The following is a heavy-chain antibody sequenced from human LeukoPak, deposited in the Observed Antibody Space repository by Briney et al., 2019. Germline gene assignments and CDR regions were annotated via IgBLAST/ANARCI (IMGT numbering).Heavy chain of an antibody. J-gene: IGHJ6*02. D-gene: IGHD3-10*01. V-gene: IGHV3-23*01. CDR2: ISGSGGST. CDR3: ARDHGITRVGGPEEFYDKYYGMDV. CDR1: GFTFSSYA. Sequence: GGSLRLSCAASGFTFSSYAMSWVRQAPGKGLEWVSAISGSGGSTYYADSVKGRITISRDNSKNTLYLQMNSLRAEDTAVYYCARDHGITRVGGPEEFYDKYYGMDVWGQGTTVTVSS.